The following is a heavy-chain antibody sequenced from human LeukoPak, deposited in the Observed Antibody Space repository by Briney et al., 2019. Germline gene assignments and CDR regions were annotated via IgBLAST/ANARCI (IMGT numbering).Heavy chain of an antibody. CDR3: ARGGEWELLHYYYYMDV. Sequence: GASVKVSCKASGYTFTSYDINWVRQATGQGLEWMGWMNPNSGNTGYAQKFQGRVTITRNTSISTAYMELSSLRSEDTAVYYCARGGEWELLHYYYYMDVWGKGTTVTVSS. CDR2: MNPNSGNT. V-gene: IGHV1-8*03. J-gene: IGHJ6*03. CDR1: GYTFTSYD. D-gene: IGHD1-26*01.